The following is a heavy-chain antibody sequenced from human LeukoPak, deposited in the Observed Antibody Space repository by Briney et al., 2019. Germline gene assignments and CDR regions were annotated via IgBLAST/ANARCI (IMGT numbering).Heavy chain of an antibody. CDR1: GFTFSSYA. CDR3: AREANYYDSSGYQTYFQH. Sequence: GGSLRLSCAASGFTFSSYAMSWVRQAPGKGLEWVSVIYSGGSTYYADSVKGRFTISRDNSKNTLYLQMNSLRAEDTAVYYCAREANYYDSSGYQTYFQHWGQGTLVTISS. J-gene: IGHJ1*01. V-gene: IGHV3-66*01. CDR2: IYSGGST. D-gene: IGHD3-22*01.